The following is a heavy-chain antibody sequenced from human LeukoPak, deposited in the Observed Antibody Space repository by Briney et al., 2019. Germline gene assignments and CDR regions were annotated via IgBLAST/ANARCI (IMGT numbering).Heavy chain of an antibody. CDR1: GYTFTGYY. V-gene: IGHV7-4-1*02. Sequence: ASVKVSCKASGYTFTGYYMHWVRQAPGQGLEWMGWINTNTGNPTYAQGLTGRFVFSLDTSVSTAYLQISSLKAEDTAVYYCAREGRSGSSWYLANWGQGVLVTVSS. D-gene: IGHD6-13*01. J-gene: IGHJ4*02. CDR2: INTNTGNP. CDR3: AREGRSGSSWYLAN.